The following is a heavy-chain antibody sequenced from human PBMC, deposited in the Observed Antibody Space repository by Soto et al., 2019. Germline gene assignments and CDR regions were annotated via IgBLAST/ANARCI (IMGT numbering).Heavy chain of an antibody. V-gene: IGHV3-7*05. CDR3: TRDDHYSSQD. J-gene: IGHJ4*02. CDR2: IKQDGSEK. CDR1: GFTFSRYW. Sequence: EVQLVESGGGLVQPGGSLRLSCAASGFTFSRYWMTWVRQAPGKGLEWVANIKQDGSEKYYVDSVKGRFTISRDNAESSLYLQMNSLRVEDTAVYYCTRDDHYSSQDWGQGTLVTVSS. D-gene: IGHD6-13*01.